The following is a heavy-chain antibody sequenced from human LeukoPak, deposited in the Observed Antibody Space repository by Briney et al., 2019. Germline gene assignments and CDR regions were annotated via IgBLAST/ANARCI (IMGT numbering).Heavy chain of an antibody. CDR1: GGSXXSYY. V-gene: IGHV4-59*01. J-gene: IGHJ4*02. Sequence: GGSXXSYYWSWIRQPPGKGLEWIGYIYYSGSTNYNPSLKSRVTISVDTSKNQFSLKLSSVTAADTAVYYCARRPYCSSTSCYGYFDYWGQGTLVTVSS. D-gene: IGHD2-2*01. CDR3: ARRPYCSSTSCYGYFDY. CDR2: IYYSGST.